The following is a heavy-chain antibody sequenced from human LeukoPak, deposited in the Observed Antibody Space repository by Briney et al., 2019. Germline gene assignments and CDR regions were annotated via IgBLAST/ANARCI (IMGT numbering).Heavy chain of an antibody. CDR1: GFIFDNYA. CDR3: ASARGYSYSLLDY. CDR2: ISISSSYI. V-gene: IGHV3-21*01. J-gene: IGHJ4*02. Sequence: PGGSLRLSCAASGFIFDNYAMNWVRQAPGKGLEWVSSISISSSYIYYADSVKGRFTISRDNAKNSLYLQMNNLRAEDTAIYYCASARGYSYSLLDYWGQGTLVTVSS. D-gene: IGHD5-18*01.